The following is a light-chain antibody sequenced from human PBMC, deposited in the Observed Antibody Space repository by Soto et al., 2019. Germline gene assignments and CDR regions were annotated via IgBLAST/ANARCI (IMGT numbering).Light chain of an antibody. V-gene: IGLV3-1*01. J-gene: IGLJ2*01. CDR2: QDS. Sequence: SYELIQPPSVSVSPGQTATITCSGDNLGNKYASWYQLRPGQSPVLVIYQDSKRPSGIPERFSGSNSGNTATLTISGTQAMDEADYYCQAWDNSVVFGGGTKLTVL. CDR3: QAWDNSVV. CDR1: NLGNKY.